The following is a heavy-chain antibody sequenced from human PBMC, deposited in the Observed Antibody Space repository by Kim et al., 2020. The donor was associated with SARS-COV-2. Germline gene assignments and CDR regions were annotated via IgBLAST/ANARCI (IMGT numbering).Heavy chain of an antibody. CDR2: IYYSGST. V-gene: IGHV4-39*01. Sequence: SETLSLTCTVSGGSISSSSYYWGWIRQPPGKGLEWIGSIYYSGSTYYNPSLKSRVTISVDTSKNQFSLKLSSVTAADTAVYYCARHPRTRYSSGYYVDYWGQGTLVTVSS. D-gene: IGHD3-22*01. CDR1: GGSISSSSYY. J-gene: IGHJ4*02. CDR3: ARHPRTRYSSGYYVDY.